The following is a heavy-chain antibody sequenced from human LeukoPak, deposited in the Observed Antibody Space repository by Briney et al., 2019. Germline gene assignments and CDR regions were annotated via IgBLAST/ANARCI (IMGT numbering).Heavy chain of an antibody. V-gene: IGHV1-69*13. D-gene: IGHD3-22*01. CDR3: ARVASGYYGYFDY. J-gene: IGHJ4*02. CDR1: GGTFNSYV. CDR2: IIPIFGTA. Sequence: SVKVSCKASGGTFNSYVISWVRQAPGQGLEWMGGIIPIFGTANYAQKFQGRVTITADESTSTAYMELSSLRFEDTAVYYCARVASGYYGYFDYWGQGTLVTVSS.